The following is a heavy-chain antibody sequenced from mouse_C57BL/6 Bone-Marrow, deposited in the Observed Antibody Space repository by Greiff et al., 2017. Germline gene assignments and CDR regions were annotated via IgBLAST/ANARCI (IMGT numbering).Heavy chain of an antibody. D-gene: IGHD2-5*01. CDR1: GYTFTDYY. J-gene: IGHJ4*01. CDR3: ADSNYGYAMDY. Sequence: EVQLQQSGPVLVKPGASVKMSCKASGYTFTDYYMNWVKQSHGKSLEWIGVINPYNGGTSYNQKCKGKATLTVDKSSSTAYMELNSLTSEDSAVYYCADSNYGYAMDYWGQGTSVTVSS. CDR2: INPYNGGT. V-gene: IGHV1-19*01.